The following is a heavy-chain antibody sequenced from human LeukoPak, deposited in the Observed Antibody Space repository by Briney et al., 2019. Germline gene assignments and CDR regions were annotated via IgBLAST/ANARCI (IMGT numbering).Heavy chain of an antibody. Sequence: SETLSLTCAASGGSISSSNWWSWVRQPPGKGLEWIGEIYHSGSTNYNPSLKSRVTISVDKSKNQFSLKLSSVTAADTAVYYCARALWFGELPTTYYYGMDVWGQGTTVTVSS. CDR3: ARALWFGELPTTYYYGMDV. CDR2: IYHSGST. J-gene: IGHJ6*02. D-gene: IGHD3-10*01. CDR1: GGSISSSNW. V-gene: IGHV4-4*02.